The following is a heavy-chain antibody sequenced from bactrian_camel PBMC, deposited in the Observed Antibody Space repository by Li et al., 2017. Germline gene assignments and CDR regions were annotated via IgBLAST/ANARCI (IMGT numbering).Heavy chain of an antibody. CDR3: AKGPLPECRMDWVRPSSL. V-gene: IGHV3S1*01. CDR2: IKGDGSKT. Sequence: VESGGGLVQPGGSLRLSCATSGFPFTNYDMTWVRQGPGKGPEWVSDIKGDGSKTYYADSVKGRFTISRDNTENTLYLHLNSLKTEDTAMYYCAKGPLPECRMDWVRPSSLLGPWDPGHRL. CDR1: GFPFTNYD. J-gene: IGHJ4*01. D-gene: IGHD5*01.